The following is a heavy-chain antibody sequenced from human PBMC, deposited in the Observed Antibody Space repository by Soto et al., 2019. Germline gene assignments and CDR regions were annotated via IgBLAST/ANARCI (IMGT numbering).Heavy chain of an antibody. J-gene: IGHJ6*02. D-gene: IGHD3-10*01. V-gene: IGHV1-8*01. CDR2: MNPNSGNT. Sequence: GASVKVSCKASGYTFTSYDINWVRQATGQGLEWMGWMNPNSGNTGYAQKFQGRVTMTRNTSISTAYMELRSLRSDDTAVYYCARDMVRGVMPGYYYYYYGMDVWGQGTTVTVSS. CDR1: GYTFTSYD. CDR3: ARDMVRGVMPGYYYYYYGMDV.